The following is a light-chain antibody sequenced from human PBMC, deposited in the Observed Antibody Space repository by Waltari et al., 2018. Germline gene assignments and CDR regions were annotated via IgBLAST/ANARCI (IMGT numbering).Light chain of an antibody. J-gene: IGLJ3*02. CDR3: AAWDDSLSGPV. CDR2: RSN. CDR1: SPDIGSTY. Sequence: QSVLTQPHSASGTPGQRVTISCSGSSPDIGSTYVYWYQQLPGTAPKLLIYRSNQRPSGVPDRFSGSRSGTSASLAISGLRSEDEADYHCAAWDDSLSGPVFGGGTKLTVL. V-gene: IGLV1-47*01.